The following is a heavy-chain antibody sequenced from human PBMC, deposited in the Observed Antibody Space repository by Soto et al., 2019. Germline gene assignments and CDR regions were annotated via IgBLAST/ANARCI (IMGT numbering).Heavy chain of an antibody. CDR3: AREIDTVTTYFDY. J-gene: IGHJ4*02. V-gene: IGHV3-33*01. CDR1: GFTFSSYG. CDR2: IWYDGSNK. D-gene: IGHD4-17*01. Sequence: GGSLRLSCAASGFTFSSYGMHWVRQAPGKGLEWVAVIWYDGSNKYYADSVKGRFTISRDNSKNTLYLQMNSLRAEDTAVYYCAREIDTVTTYFDYWGQGTLVTVSS.